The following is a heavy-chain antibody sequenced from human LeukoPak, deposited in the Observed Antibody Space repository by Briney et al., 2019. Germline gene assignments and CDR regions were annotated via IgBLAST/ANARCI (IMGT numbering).Heavy chain of an antibody. Sequence: TGGSLRLSCAASGFTFSNYGMSWVRQAPGKGLEWVSGFSASGDSTYYADSVKGRFIISRDNSKKTLYLQMNSLRAEDTAVYYCARVNPAQSWLERLLYYYYYYYMDVWGKGTTVTVSS. CDR2: FSASGDST. CDR3: ARVNPAQSWLERLLYYYYYYYMDV. D-gene: IGHD1-1*01. V-gene: IGHV3-23*01. J-gene: IGHJ6*03. CDR1: GFTFSNYG.